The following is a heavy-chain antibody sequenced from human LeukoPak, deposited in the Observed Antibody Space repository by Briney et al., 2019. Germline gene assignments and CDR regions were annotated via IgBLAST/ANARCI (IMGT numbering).Heavy chain of an antibody. CDR2: VSHSGST. Sequence: SETLSLTCAVYGGPFRGFFWSWIRQAPGKGLEWIGEVSHSGSTKYNPSLKSRINISLDTSKSQFSLRLSSVTAADTAVYYCARGIFYGGRNQYIWLDLWGQGTLVTVSS. D-gene: IGHD4-23*01. J-gene: IGHJ5*02. V-gene: IGHV4-34*01. CDR3: ARGIFYGGRNQYIWLDL. CDR1: GGPFRGFF.